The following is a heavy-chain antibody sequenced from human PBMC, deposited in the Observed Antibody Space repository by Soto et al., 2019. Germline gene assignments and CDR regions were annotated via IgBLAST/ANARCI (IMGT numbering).Heavy chain of an antibody. J-gene: IGHJ4*02. CDR2: IWSDGSNK. D-gene: IGHD3-3*01. V-gene: IGHV3-33*01. Sequence: GSLRLSCAASGFTFSTYHMHWVRQAPGKGLEWVAVIWSDGSNKYYADSVKGRFTISRDNSKNTLYLQMNSLRAEDTAVYYCARDKRDLRFLEWSYYFDFWGQGTLVTVSS. CDR1: GFTFSTYH. CDR3: ARDKRDLRFLEWSYYFDF.